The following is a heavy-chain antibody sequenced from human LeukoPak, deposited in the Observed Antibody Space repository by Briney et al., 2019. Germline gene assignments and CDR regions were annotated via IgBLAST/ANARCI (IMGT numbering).Heavy chain of an antibody. Sequence: SETLSLTCTVSGGSISGYYWSWIRQPPGEGLEFIGYVSNSGNTNCNPSLKSRAHISVDTSKNQFSPKLTSVIAADTAVYYCVRDGGNYWGQGTLVTVSS. CDR2: VSNSGNT. J-gene: IGHJ4*02. D-gene: IGHD1-26*01. CDR3: VRDGGNY. V-gene: IGHV4-59*01. CDR1: GGSISGYY.